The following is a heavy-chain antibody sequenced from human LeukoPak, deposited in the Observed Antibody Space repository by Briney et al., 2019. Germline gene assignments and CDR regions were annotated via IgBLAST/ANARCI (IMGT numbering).Heavy chain of an antibody. CDR3: AREPTYSSSSYYYYGMDV. D-gene: IGHD6-6*01. Sequence: GGSLRLSCAASGFTFSSYWMHWVRQAPGKGLVWVSRINSDGSSTSYADSVKGRFTISRDNAKNTLYLQMNSLRAEDTAVYYCAREPTYSSSSYYYYGMDVWGQGTTVTVSS. V-gene: IGHV3-74*01. CDR2: INSDGSST. CDR1: GFTFSSYW. J-gene: IGHJ6*02.